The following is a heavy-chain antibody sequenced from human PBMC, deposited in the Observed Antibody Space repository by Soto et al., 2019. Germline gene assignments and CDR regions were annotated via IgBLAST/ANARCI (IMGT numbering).Heavy chain of an antibody. CDR2: INPSGGST. D-gene: IGHD4-17*01. V-gene: IGHV1-46*01. CDR3: ARLHDYGGKGHAFDI. J-gene: IGHJ3*02. CDR1: GYTFTSYY. Sequence: QVQLVQSGAEVKKPGASVKVSCKASGYTFTSYYMHWVRQDPGQGLEWMGIINPSGGSTSYAQKFQGRVTMTRDTSTSTVYMELSSLRSEDTAVYYCARLHDYGGKGHAFDIWCQGTMVTVSS.